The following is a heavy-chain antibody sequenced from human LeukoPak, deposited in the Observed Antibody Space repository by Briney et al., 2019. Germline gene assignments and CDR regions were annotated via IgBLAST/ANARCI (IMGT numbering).Heavy chain of an antibody. D-gene: IGHD3-10*01. V-gene: IGHV3-21*01. CDR1: GFTFNIYG. Sequence: GGSLRLSCAASGFTFNIYGMNWVRQAPGKGLEWVSSISSSSSYIYYADSVKGRFTISRDNAKNSLYLQMNSLRAEDTAVYYCARETDYGSGSPLYWGQGTLVTVSS. CDR2: ISSSSSYI. J-gene: IGHJ4*02. CDR3: ARETDYGSGSPLY.